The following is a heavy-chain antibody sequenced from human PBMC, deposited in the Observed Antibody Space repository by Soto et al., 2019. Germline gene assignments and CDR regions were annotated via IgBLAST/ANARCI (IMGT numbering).Heavy chain of an antibody. D-gene: IGHD1-26*01. V-gene: IGHV1-58*01. CDR1: GFTFTSSA. J-gene: IGHJ6*02. CDR3: ANGVGGSYGMDV. Sequence: ASVKVSCKASGFTFTSSAVQWVRQARGQRLEWIGWIVVGSGNTNYAQKFQGRVTITADKSTSTAYMELSSLRSEDTAVYYCANGVGGSYGMDVWGQGTTVTVSS. CDR2: IVVGSGNT.